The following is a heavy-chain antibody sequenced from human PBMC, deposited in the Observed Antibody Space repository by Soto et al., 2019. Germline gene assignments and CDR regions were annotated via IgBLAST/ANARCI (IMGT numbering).Heavy chain of an antibody. Sequence: QEQLVQSGAEIKKPGSSVKISCEASGGTFSTYAFSWVRQAPGQGLEWMGGIIPIFGSPRYAQKFQGRVTITADAFLSTAYLELSSLRSDDTAVYYCARYVADITSSYHDLPEAYYYGMDVWGQGTTVTVSS. D-gene: IGHD6-6*01. V-gene: IGHV1-69*01. J-gene: IGHJ6*02. CDR2: IIPIFGSP. CDR1: GGTFSTYA. CDR3: ARYVADITSSYHDLPEAYYYGMDV.